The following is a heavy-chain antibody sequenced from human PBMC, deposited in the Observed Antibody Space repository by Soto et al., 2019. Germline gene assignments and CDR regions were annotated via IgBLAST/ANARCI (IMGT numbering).Heavy chain of an antibody. CDR2: INHSGST. V-gene: IGHV4-34*02. Sequence: QVQLEQWGAGLLKPSETLSLTCAVYGGSFSGYYWSWIRQPPGKGLEWIGEINHSGSTNYNPSLKSRVTISVDTSKNQFSLNLYSVTAADTAVYYCARGRWLRQSFDYRGQGTLVTVSS. CDR1: GGSFSGYY. D-gene: IGHD5-12*01. CDR3: ARGRWLRQSFDY. J-gene: IGHJ4*02.